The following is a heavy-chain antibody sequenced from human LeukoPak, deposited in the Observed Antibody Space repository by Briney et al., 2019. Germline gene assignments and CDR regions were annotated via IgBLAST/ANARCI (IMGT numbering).Heavy chain of an antibody. CDR1: GFTFSDYY. J-gene: IGHJ3*02. D-gene: IGHD3-9*01. CDR3: AKEIFGYFENAFDI. V-gene: IGHV3-11*01. Sequence: GGSLRLSCAASGFTFSDYYMSWIRQAPGKGLEWVSYISSSGSTIYYADSVKGRFTISRDNAKNSLYLQMNSLRAEDTAVYYCAKEIFGYFENAFDIWGQGTMVTVSS. CDR2: ISSSGSTI.